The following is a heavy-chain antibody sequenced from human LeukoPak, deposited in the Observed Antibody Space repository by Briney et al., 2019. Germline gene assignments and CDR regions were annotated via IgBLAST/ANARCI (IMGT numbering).Heavy chain of an antibody. CDR3: ARTYYDFWSGYYEDY. CDR2: IYYSGST. CDR1: GGSISSSY. D-gene: IGHD3-3*01. Sequence: SETLSLTCTVSGGSISSSYWSWIRQPPGKGLEWIGYIYYSGSTNCNPSLKSRVTISVDTSKNQFSLKLSPVTAADTAVYYCARTYYDFWSGYYEDYWGQGTLVTVSS. J-gene: IGHJ4*02. V-gene: IGHV4-59*01.